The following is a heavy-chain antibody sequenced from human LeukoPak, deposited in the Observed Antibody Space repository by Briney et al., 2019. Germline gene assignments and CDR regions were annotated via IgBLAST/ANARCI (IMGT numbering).Heavy chain of an antibody. Sequence: GASVKVSCKASGYTFTDCYMHWVRQAPGQGLEWMGWLNPNSGDTNYAQKFQGRVSMTRDSSISTAYMDLSELSSDDTAVYSCARGRNIEMTTMSGGSDYWGQGTLVTVSS. CDR1: GYTFTDCY. V-gene: IGHV1-2*02. CDR2: LNPNSGDT. J-gene: IGHJ4*02. CDR3: ARGRNIEMTTMSGGSDY. D-gene: IGHD5-24*01.